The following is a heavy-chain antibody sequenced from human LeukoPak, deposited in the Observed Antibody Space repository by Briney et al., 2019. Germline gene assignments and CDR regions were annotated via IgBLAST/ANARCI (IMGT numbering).Heavy chain of an antibody. CDR3: ARVRRDILTGYIGGFDY. D-gene: IGHD3-9*01. V-gene: IGHV4-4*07. J-gene: IGHJ4*02. CDR2: IYTSGST. Sequence: SSETLSLTCTVSGGSISSYYWSWIRQPAGKGLEWIGRIYTSGSTNYNPSLKSRVTMSVDTSKNQFSLKLSSVTAADTAVYYCARVRRDILTGYIGGFDYWGQGTLVTVSS. CDR1: GGSISSYY.